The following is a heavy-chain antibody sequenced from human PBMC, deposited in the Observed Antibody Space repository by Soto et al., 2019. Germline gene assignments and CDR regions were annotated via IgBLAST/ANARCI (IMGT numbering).Heavy chain of an antibody. CDR2: ISTYNGNT. D-gene: IGHD3-22*01. J-gene: IGHJ4*02. Sequence: QVQLVQSGAEVKKPGASVKVSCKASGYTFTTYGMSWVRQAPGQGLDWMGWISTYNGNTKYAERLQGRVTMTTDTTTSTAYVELSSPISADTAVYSCARGPTDYYDNSGDYFLDYWGQGTLGTVSS. CDR3: ARGPTDYYDNSGDYFLDY. CDR1: GYTFTTYG. V-gene: IGHV1-18*01.